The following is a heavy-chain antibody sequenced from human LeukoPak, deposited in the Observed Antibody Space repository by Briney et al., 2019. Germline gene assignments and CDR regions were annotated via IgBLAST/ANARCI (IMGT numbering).Heavy chain of an antibody. CDR2: INPNSGGT. CDR1: GYTFTGYY. D-gene: IGHD3-10*01. CDR3: ARDLGLLWFGELGGSYAFDI. Sequence: GASVKVSCKASGYTFTGYYMHWVRQAPGQGLEWMGWINPNSGGTNYAQKFQGRVTMTRDTSISTAYMELSRLRSDDTAVYYCARDLGLLWFGELGGSYAFDIWGQGTMVTVSS. V-gene: IGHV1-2*02. J-gene: IGHJ3*02.